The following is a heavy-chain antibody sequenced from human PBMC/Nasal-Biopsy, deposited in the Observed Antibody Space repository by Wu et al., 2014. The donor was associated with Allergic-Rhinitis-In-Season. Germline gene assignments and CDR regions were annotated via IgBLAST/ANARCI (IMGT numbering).Heavy chain of an antibody. Sequence: TLSLTCTVSGGSISSGSYFWTWIRQPAGKGLEWIGRTHTTGSTNYNPSLKSRVTMSVDTSRNQFSLNLNSVTAADTAVYYCARSTSLSSNWHHWGQGTLSPSPQ. CDR3: ARSTSLSSNWHH. CDR2: THTTGST. CDR1: GGSISSGSYF. V-gene: IGHV4-61*02. D-gene: IGHD6-13*01. J-gene: IGHJ5*02.